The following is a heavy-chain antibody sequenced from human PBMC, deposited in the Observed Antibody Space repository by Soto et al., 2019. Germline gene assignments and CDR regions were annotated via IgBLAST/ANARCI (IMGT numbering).Heavy chain of an antibody. J-gene: IGHJ4*02. CDR2: IYYSGST. V-gene: IGHV4-31*03. D-gene: IGHD2-2*01. CDR3: ARAPPANVLSVDY. Sequence: SETLSLTCTVSGGSISSGGYYWSWIRQHPGKGLEWIGYIYYSGSTYYNPSLKSRVTISVDTSKNQFSLKLSSVTAADTAVYYCARAPPANVLSVDYWGQGTLVTVSS. CDR1: GGSISSGGYY.